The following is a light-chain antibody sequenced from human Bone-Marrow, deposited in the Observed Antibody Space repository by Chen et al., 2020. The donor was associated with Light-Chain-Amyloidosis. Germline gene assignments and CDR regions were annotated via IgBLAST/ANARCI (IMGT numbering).Light chain of an antibody. Sequence: EIVLTQSPATLSLSPGERATLSCRASQSVSSYLAWYQQKLGQAPRLLIYDASNRATGIPARFSGSGSGTDLNLTISSLEPEDFAVDYCQQRSNWPPWTFGQGTKVEIK. V-gene: IGKV3-11*01. CDR1: QSVSSY. J-gene: IGKJ1*01. CDR2: DAS. CDR3: QQRSNWPPWT.